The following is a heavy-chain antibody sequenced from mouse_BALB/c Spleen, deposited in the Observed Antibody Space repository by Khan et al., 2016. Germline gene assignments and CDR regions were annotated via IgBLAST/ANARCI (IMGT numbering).Heavy chain of an antibody. D-gene: IGHD1-1*01. V-gene: IGHV9-2-1*01. CDR2: INTETGEP. Sequence: QIQLVQSGPELKKPGETVKISCKASGYTFTDYSMHWVKQAPGKGLKWMGWINTETGEPTYADDFKGRFVFSLETSASTAYLQINNLKNEDTATYFCARGGPITTRFAYWGQGTLVTVSA. J-gene: IGHJ3*01. CDR3: ARGGPITTRFAY. CDR1: GYTFTDYS.